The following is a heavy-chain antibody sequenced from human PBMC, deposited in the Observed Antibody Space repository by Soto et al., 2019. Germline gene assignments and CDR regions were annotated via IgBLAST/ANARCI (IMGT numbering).Heavy chain of an antibody. CDR1: GYTFTRYG. CDR3: AKNGQPPYYYYGLDV. D-gene: IGHD2-8*01. Sequence: QGHLVQSGAEVKKPGTSVKVSCKASGYTFTRYGISWVRQAPGQGLEWMGWISGYNGDTNYAQNLQGRVTTTIDTYTSTAYMELRSLTSDDTAVYYCAKNGQPPYYYYGLDVWGQGTTVTVSS. V-gene: IGHV1-18*01. J-gene: IGHJ6*02. CDR2: ISGYNGDT.